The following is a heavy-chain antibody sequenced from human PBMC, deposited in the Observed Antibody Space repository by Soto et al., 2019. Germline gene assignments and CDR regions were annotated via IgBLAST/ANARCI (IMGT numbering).Heavy chain of an antibody. CDR1: GGSISSSSYY. D-gene: IGHD4-17*01. CDR2: IYYSGST. Sequence: QLQLQESGPGLVKPSETLSLTCTVSGGSISSSSYYWGWIRQPPGKGLEWIGSIYYSGSTYYNPSLTSRVTISVDTSKNQFSLKLSSVTAADTAVYYCARQTTVVTVDWFDPWGQGTLVTVSS. CDR3: ARQTTVVTVDWFDP. J-gene: IGHJ5*02. V-gene: IGHV4-39*01.